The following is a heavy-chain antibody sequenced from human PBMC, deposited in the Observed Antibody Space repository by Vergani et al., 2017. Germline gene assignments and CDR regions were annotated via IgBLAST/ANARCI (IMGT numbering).Heavy chain of an antibody. CDR1: GGTFSSYA. CDR2: IIPIFGTA. V-gene: IGHV1-69*01. CDR3: ARVTPGGYCSGGSCYSPNWYFDL. D-gene: IGHD2-15*01. J-gene: IGHJ2*01. Sequence: QVQLVQSGAEVKKPGSSVKVSCKASGGTFSSYAISWVRQAPGQGLEWMGGIIPIFGTANYAQKFQGRVTITADESTSTAYMELSSLRSEDTAVYYCARVTPGGYCSGGSCYSPNWYFDLWGRCTLVTFSS.